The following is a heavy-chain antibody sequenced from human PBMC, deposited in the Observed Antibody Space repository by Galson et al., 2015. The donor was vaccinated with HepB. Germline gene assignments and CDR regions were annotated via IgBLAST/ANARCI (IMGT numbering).Heavy chain of an antibody. Sequence: SLRLSCAASGFTFSSYAMSWVRQAPGKGLEWVSAISGSGGSTYYADSVKGRFTISRDNSKNTLYLQMNSLRAEDTAVYYCAESGWRPGIPDYWGQGTLVTVSS. CDR1: GFTFSSYA. V-gene: IGHV3-23*01. D-gene: IGHD2-21*02. CDR2: ISGSGGST. CDR3: AESGWRPGIPDY. J-gene: IGHJ4*02.